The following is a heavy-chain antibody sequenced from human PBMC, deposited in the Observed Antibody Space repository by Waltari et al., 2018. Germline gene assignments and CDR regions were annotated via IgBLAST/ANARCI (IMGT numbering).Heavy chain of an antibody. Sequence: EVQLLESGGGLVQPGGSLRLSCAASGFTFSSYAMSWVRQAPGKGLEWVSFIYSGGSTYYADSVKGRFTISRDNSKNTLYLQMNSLRAEDTAVYYCAKLGQWLVRDDAFDIWGQGTMVTVSS. CDR1: GFTFSSYA. V-gene: IGHV3-23*03. CDR2: FIYSGGST. D-gene: IGHD6-19*01. CDR3: AKLGQWLVRDDAFDI. J-gene: IGHJ3*02.